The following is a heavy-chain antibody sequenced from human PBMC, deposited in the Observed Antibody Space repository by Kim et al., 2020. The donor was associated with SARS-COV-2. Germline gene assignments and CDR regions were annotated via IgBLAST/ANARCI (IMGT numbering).Heavy chain of an antibody. J-gene: IGHJ2*01. CDR2: ISYDGSNK. V-gene: IGHV3-30*04. D-gene: IGHD4-17*01. Sequence: GGSLRLSCAASGFTFSSYAMHWVRQAPGKGLEWVAVISYDGSNKYYADSVKGRFTISRDNSKNTLYLQMNSLRADDTAVYYCARDAGLWYGDYAWYFDLWGRGTLVTVSS. CDR1: GFTFSSYA. CDR3: ARDAGLWYGDYAWYFDL.